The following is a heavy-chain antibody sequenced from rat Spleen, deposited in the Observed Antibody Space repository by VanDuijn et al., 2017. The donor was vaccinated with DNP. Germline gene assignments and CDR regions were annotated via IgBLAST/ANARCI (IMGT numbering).Heavy chain of an antibody. Sequence: EVQLVESDGGLVQPGRSLKLSCAVSGFTFSDYYMAWVRQAPTKGLEWVATISPGGGTIYYRDSVRGRFTISRDYAKTTLYLQMDSLRSEDTATYYCARQDPFDYWGQGVTVTVSS. V-gene: IGHV5-25*01. CDR2: ISPGGGTI. CDR3: ARQDPFDY. J-gene: IGHJ2*01. CDR1: GFTFSDYY.